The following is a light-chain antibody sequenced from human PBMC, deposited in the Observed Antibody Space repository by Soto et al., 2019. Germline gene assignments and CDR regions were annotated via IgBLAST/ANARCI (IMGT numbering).Light chain of an antibody. V-gene: IGLV1-40*01. CDR2: GNT. CDR1: SSNIGADYD. Sequence: QLVLTQPPSVSGAPGQRVSISCTGSSSNIGADYDVHWYQHLPGSAPRLLIYGNTNRPSGVPDRFSGSKSGTSASLVITGLRAEDEADYYCHSYDSSLSGSVFGGGTKLTVL. J-gene: IGLJ3*02. CDR3: HSYDSSLSGSV.